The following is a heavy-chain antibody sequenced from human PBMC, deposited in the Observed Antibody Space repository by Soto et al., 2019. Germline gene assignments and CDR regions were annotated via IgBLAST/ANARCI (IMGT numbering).Heavy chain of an antibody. V-gene: IGHV1-69*01. CDR3: ARPLRDRNYYYGMAV. J-gene: IGHJ6*02. CDR2: TIPMFGTP. CDR1: GGTFSKYA. D-gene: IGHD3-22*01. Sequence: QVQLVQSGAEMQQPGASVRVSCKASGGTFSKYAFSWVRQAPGQGLEWLGGTIPMFGTPNYAQKFQGRVAISADESTATCYMELSSLRSEDTAVYFCARPLRDRNYYYGMAVWGQGTTVTVSS.